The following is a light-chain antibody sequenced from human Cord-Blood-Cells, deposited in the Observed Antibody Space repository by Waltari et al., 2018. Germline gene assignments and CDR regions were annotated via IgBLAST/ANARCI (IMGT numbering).Light chain of an antibody. Sequence: EIVLTQSPAPLSLSPGERATLSCSASQSFSSYLAWYQQKPGQAPRLLIYDASNRATGIPARFSGSGSGTDFTLTISSLEPEDFAVYYCQQRSNWPPTFGGGTKVEIK. V-gene: IGKV3-11*01. J-gene: IGKJ4*01. CDR1: QSFSSY. CDR2: DAS. CDR3: QQRSNWPPT.